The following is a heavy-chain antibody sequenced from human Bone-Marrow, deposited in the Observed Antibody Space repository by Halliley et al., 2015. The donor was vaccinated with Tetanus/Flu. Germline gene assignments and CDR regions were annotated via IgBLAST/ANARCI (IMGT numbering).Heavy chain of an antibody. CDR1: GYTFTSFG. D-gene: IGHD1-26*01. Sequence: VQLVQSGAEVKKPGASVKVSCKASGYTFTSFGMSWVRQAPGQGLEWMGWISAYSGNTHYAQRLQGRVTLTTDTTTTTAYLELRSLRSDDTAVYYCARGGRWLQSQIWGQGTLVTVSS. V-gene: IGHV1-18*01. CDR3: ARGGRWLQSQI. J-gene: IGHJ4*02. CDR2: ISAYSGNT.